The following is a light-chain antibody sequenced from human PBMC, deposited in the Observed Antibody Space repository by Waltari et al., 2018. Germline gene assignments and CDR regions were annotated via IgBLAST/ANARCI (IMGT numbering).Light chain of an antibody. J-gene: IGKJ1*01. CDR3: QEYVNLPAT. V-gene: IGKV3-20*01. CDR1: QSVRRS. Sequence: EIVLTQSPGTLSLSPGDSATLSCRASQSVRRSLTWYQQKPGQAPRLLIYDTSTRATGIPDRFSGSGSGTDFSLTISRLEPEDFAVYYCQEYVNLPATFGQGTKVEIK. CDR2: DTS.